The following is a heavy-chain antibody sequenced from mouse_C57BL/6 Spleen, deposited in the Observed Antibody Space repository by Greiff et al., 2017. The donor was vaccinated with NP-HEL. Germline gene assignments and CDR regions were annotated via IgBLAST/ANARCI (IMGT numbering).Heavy chain of an antibody. Sequence: QVQLQQSGPELVKPGASVKLSCKASGYTFTSYDINWVKQRPGQGLEWIGWIYPRDGSTKYNEKFKGKATLTVDTSSSTAYMELHSLTSEDSAVYFCARGEPTVVAPFDYWGQGTTLTVSS. CDR2: IYPRDGST. D-gene: IGHD1-1*01. CDR1: GYTFTSYD. CDR3: ARGEPTVVAPFDY. V-gene: IGHV1-85*01. J-gene: IGHJ2*01.